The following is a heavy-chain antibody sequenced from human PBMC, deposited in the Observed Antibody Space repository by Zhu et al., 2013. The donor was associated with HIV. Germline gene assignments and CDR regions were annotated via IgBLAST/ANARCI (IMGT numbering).Heavy chain of an antibody. D-gene: IGHD5-18*01. J-gene: IGHJ5*02. Sequence: QVQLVQSGAEVKKPGSSVKVSCKASGGTFSSYAISWVRQAPGQGLEWMGGIIPIFGTANYAQKFQGRVTITADESTSTAYMELSSLRSEDTAVYYCASSTASLWLMVESWFDPWGQGTLVTVSS. V-gene: IGHV1-69*01. CDR3: ASSTASLWLMVESWFDP. CDR2: IIPIFGTA. CDR1: GGTFSSYA.